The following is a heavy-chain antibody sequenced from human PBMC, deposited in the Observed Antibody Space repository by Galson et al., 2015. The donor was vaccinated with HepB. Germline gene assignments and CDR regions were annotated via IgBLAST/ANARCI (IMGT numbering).Heavy chain of an antibody. CDR3: AKHVPGRSFDY. J-gene: IGHJ4*02. Sequence: LRLSCAVSGFSFSTYDMSWVRQAPGEGLEWVSALDSDGTTYHADSVRGRFTISRDNSKNTLYLQMNSLRVDDTAVYYCAKHVPGRSFDYWGQGTLVTVSS. V-gene: IGHV3-23*01. CDR1: GFSFSTYD. D-gene: IGHD2-15*01. CDR2: LDSDGTT.